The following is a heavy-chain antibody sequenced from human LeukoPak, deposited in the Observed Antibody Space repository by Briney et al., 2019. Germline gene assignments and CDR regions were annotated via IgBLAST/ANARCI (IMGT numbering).Heavy chain of an antibody. J-gene: IGHJ6*03. CDR3: ARGRLTCGRGSCYSNHYYYYYYMDV. CDR2: INHSGST. D-gene: IGHD2-15*01. Sequence: SETLSLTCAVYGGTFSGYYWSWIRQPPGKGLEWIGEINHSGSTNYNPSLKSRVTISVDTSKNQFSLKLSSVTAADTAVYYCARGRLTCGRGSCYSNHYYYYYYMDVWGKGTTVTVSS. V-gene: IGHV4-34*01. CDR1: GGTFSGYY.